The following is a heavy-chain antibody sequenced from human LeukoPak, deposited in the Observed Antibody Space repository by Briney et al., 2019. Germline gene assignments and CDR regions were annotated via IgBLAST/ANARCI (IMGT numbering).Heavy chain of an antibody. J-gene: IGHJ4*02. CDR1: GYTFSSYG. CDR3: ARDSYSSGPGDY. D-gene: IGHD6-19*01. Sequence: ASVKVSCKASGYTFSSYGISWVRQAPGQGLEWMGWVSAYSDNTNYAQNLQGRVTMTTDTSTSTAYMELRSLRSDDTAVYYCARDSYSSGPGDYWGQGTLVTVSS. V-gene: IGHV1-18*01. CDR2: VSAYSDNT.